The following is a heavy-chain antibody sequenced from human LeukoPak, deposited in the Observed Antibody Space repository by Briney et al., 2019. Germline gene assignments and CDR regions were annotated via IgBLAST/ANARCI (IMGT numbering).Heavy chain of an antibody. CDR2: IIPIFGTA. Sequence: SVKVSCKASGGTFSSYAISWVRQAPGQGLEWMGGIIPIFGTANYAQKFQGRVTITADESTSTAYMELSSLRSEDTAVYYCARYRYQLLSHFDYWGQGTLVTVSS. V-gene: IGHV1-69*13. CDR3: ARYRYQLLSHFDY. D-gene: IGHD2-2*01. CDR1: GGTFSSYA. J-gene: IGHJ4*02.